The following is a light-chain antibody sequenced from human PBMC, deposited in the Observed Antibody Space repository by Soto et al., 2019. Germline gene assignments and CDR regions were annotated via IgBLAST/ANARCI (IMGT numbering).Light chain of an antibody. CDR3: QHYGGSPRT. J-gene: IGKJ1*01. V-gene: IGKV3-20*01. CDR2: AAS. Sequence: EIVLTQSPGTLSLSPGERATLSCRASHGVSSSFLAWYQQKPGQAPRLLIYAASTRATGIPDRFSGSGSGTDFTLTISRLEPEDFAVYYCQHYGGSPRTFGQGTKVDIK. CDR1: HGVSSSF.